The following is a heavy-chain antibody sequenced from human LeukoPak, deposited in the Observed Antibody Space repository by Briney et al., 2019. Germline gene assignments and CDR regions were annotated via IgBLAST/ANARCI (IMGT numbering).Heavy chain of an antibody. V-gene: IGHV3-23*01. CDR3: AKKWELLGYFDY. CDR1: GFTFSSSA. D-gene: IGHD1-26*01. J-gene: IGHJ4*02. CDR2: ISDNGGYT. Sequence: GGSLRLSCAASGFTFSSSAMSWVRQAPGKGLEWVSAISDNGGYTYYADSVQGRFTISRDNSKSTLCLQMNSLRAEDTAVYYCAKKWELLGYFDYWGQGTLVTVSS.